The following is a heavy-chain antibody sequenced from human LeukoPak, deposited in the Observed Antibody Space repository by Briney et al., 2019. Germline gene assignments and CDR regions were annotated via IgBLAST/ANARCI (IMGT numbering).Heavy chain of an antibody. J-gene: IGHJ4*02. D-gene: IGHD6-19*01. Sequence: GGSLRLSCAASGLTFSNYWMDWVRQAPGKGLEWVANIKQDGSEKNYVDSVKGRFTTSRDNAKNSLYLQMNSLRAEDTAVYYCARGAQWPYWGQGTLVTVSS. CDR2: IKQDGSEK. V-gene: IGHV3-7*01. CDR3: ARGAQWPY. CDR1: GLTFSNYW.